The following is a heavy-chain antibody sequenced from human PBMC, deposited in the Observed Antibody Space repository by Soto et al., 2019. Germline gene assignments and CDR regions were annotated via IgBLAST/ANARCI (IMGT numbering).Heavy chain of an antibody. V-gene: IGHV1-18*01. J-gene: IGHJ6*02. Sequence: QVQLVQSGAEVKKPGASVKVSCKASGYTFTSYGISWVRQAPGQGLEWMGWISAYNGNTNYAQKLQGRVTMTTDTSTSTAYMDLRSLRSDDTAVYYCATYYYGSGSQDYYGMDVWGQGTTVTVSS. CDR3: ATYYYGSGSQDYYGMDV. CDR1: GYTFTSYG. D-gene: IGHD3-10*01. CDR2: ISAYNGNT.